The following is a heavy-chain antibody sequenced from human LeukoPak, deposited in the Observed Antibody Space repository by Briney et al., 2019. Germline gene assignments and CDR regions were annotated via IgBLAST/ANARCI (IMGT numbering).Heavy chain of an antibody. V-gene: IGHV3-7*01. CDR1: GFSFSNYW. J-gene: IGHJ4*02. Sequence: GGSLRLSCAASGFSFSNYWMSWVRQAPGKGLEWVANIQQDGSEIYYVDSVKGRFTISRDNAKNSLYLQMNSLRAEDTAVYYCARDKVVGATYFDHWGQGTLVTGSS. CDR3: ARDKVVGATYFDH. D-gene: IGHD1-26*01. CDR2: IQQDGSEI.